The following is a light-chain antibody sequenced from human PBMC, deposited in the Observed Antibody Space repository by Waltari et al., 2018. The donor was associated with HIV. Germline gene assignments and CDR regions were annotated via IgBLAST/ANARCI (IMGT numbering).Light chain of an antibody. CDR3: SSYTSSSTGV. J-gene: IGLJ3*02. CDR2: DVS. V-gene: IGLV2-14*03. Sequence: QSALTQPASVSGSPGQSITISCTGTSSDVGGYNYVSWYQQHPGKAPKLMIYDVSNRPSGVSNRVSCSKSGNTASLTISGLQAEDEADYYCSSYTSSSTGVFGGGTKLTVL. CDR1: SSDVGGYNY.